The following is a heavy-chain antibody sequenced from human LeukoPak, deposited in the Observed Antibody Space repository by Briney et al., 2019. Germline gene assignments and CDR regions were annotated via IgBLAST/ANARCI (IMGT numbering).Heavy chain of an antibody. CDR1: GGSISSGDYY. CDR3: ARRSNYVWGSYRPTKNYFDY. V-gene: IGHV4-30-4*08. Sequence: PSETLSLTCTVSGGSISSGDYYWSWIRQPPGKGLEWVGYIYYSGSTYYNPSLKSRVTISVDTSKNQFSLKLSSVTAADTAVYYCARRSNYVWGSYRPTKNYFDYWGQGTLVTVSS. CDR2: IYYSGST. J-gene: IGHJ4*02. D-gene: IGHD3-16*02.